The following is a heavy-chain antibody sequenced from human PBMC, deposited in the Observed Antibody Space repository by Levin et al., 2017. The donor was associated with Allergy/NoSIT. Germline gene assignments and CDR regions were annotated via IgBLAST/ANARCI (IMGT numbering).Heavy chain of an antibody. D-gene: IGHD3-10*01. CDR1: GYTFTSYG. J-gene: IGHJ4*02. CDR2: ISAYNGNT. V-gene: IGHV1-18*01. Sequence: GGSLRLSCKASGYTFTSYGISWVRQAPGQGLEWMGWISAYNGNTNYAQKLQGRVTMTTDTSTSTAYMELRSLRSDDTAVYYCAREGLDYYGSGSYDYWGQGTLVTVSS. CDR3: AREGLDYYGSGSYDY.